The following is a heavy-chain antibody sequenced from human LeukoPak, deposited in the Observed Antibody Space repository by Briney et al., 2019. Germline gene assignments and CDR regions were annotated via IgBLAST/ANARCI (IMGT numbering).Heavy chain of an antibody. J-gene: IGHJ4*02. V-gene: IGHV3-30*03. CDR2: ISFDGNNE. D-gene: IGHD7-27*01. CDR1: GFTFSSYG. Sequence: GKSLRLSCAASGFTFSSYGMHWVRQAPGKGLEWVSVISFDGNNEYYGDSVKGRFTISRDNSKDALYLQMNSLRAEDTAVYYCARDAGTWGYGYNLDSWGQGTLVTVSS. CDR3: ARDAGTWGYGYNLDS.